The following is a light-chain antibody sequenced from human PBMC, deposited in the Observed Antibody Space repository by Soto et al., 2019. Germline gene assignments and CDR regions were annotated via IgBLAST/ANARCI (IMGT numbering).Light chain of an antibody. J-gene: IGKJ5*01. Sequence: EIVMTQSPATLSVSPGERATLSCRASQSVYSNLAWYQQKPGQAPRLLIFGASSRATGIPDRFSGSGSGTDFSLTISRLEPEDFAVYFCQQYGSSPQTFGQGTRLEI. V-gene: IGKV3-20*01. CDR1: QSVYSN. CDR2: GAS. CDR3: QQYGSSPQT.